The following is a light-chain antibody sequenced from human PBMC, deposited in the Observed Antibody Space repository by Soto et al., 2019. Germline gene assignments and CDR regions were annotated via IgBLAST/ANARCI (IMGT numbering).Light chain of an antibody. Sequence: QSALTQPPSVSGAPGQRVTISCTGSSSNIGAGYDVHWYQQLPGTAPKLLIYGNSNRPSGVPDRFSGSKSGTSASLAITGLQAADEADYYCQSYASSPSYVFGTGTKVT. CDR2: GNS. V-gene: IGLV1-40*01. J-gene: IGLJ1*01. CDR3: QSYASSPSYV. CDR1: SSNIGAGYD.